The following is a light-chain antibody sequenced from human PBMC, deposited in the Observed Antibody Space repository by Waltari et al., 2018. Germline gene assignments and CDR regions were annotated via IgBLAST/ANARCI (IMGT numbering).Light chain of an antibody. CDR2: WAS. V-gene: IGKV4-1*01. Sequence: SLQSLFNPSKNDIYLAWSQTTSGQPPKQLIYWASTRASGVPDRCSSIGFGTDFTLPISSLQAEDAAVYYCQQYYSRHRAFGQGIKVEIK. CDR1: QSLFNPSKNDIY. J-gene: IGKJ1*01. CDR3: QQYYSRHRA.